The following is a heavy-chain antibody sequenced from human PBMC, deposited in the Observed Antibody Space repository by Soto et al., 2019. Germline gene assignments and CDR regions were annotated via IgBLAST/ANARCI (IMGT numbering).Heavy chain of an antibody. CDR1: GGYFSGYY. J-gene: IGHJ4*02. CDR2: INHSGST. D-gene: IGHD3-3*01. Sequence: SETLSLTCAVYGGYFSGYYWSWIRQPPGKGLEWIGEINHSGSTNYNPSLKSRVTISVDTSKNQFSLKLSSVTAADTAVYYWARGKAYFGLRFLEWFPPFDYWGQGTLVTVS. CDR3: ARGKAYFGLRFLEWFPPFDY. V-gene: IGHV4-34*01.